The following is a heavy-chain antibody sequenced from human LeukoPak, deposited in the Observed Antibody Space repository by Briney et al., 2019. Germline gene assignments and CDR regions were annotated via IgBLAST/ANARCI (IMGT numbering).Heavy chain of an antibody. V-gene: IGHV3-30*18. CDR1: GFTFSSYG. CDR2: ISYDGSNK. J-gene: IGHJ6*02. Sequence: GGSLRLSCAASGFTFSSYGMHWVRQAPGKGLEWVAVISYDGSNKYYADSVKGRFTISRDNSKNTLYLQMNSLRAEDTAVYYCAKTVDGSGSYSNYYYYGMDVWGQGTTVTVSS. CDR3: AKTVDGSGSYSNYYYYGMDV. D-gene: IGHD3-10*01.